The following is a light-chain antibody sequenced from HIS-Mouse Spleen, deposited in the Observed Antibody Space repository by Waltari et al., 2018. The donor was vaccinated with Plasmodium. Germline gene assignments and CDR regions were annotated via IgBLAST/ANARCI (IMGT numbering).Light chain of an antibody. J-gene: IGLJ3*02. CDR3: YSTDSSGNHRV. CDR1: ALPNKY. Sequence: SYELTQPPSVSVSTGQTARITCSGDALPNKYAYWSQQKSGQAPVLVIYEDSKRPAGIPERFSGSSSGTMATLTISGAQVEDEADYYCYSTDSSGNHRVFGGGTKLTVL. V-gene: IGLV3-10*01. CDR2: EDS.